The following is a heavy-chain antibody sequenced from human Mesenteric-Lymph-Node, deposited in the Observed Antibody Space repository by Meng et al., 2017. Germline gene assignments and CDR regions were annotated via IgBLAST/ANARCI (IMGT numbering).Heavy chain of an antibody. J-gene: IGHJ4*02. V-gene: IGHV1-2*06. CDR2: INPNSGGT. CDR3: ARVAPRYSYGYGGDRTFDY. CDR1: GYTFTGDD. D-gene: IGHD5-18*01. Sequence: VQVGDELKKPGATGKVSCKASGYTFTGDDMRWVGQAPGQGLEWMGRINPNSGGTNYAQKFQGRVTMTRDTSISTAYMGLSRLRSDDTAVYYCARVAPRYSYGYGGDRTFDYWGQGTLVTVSS.